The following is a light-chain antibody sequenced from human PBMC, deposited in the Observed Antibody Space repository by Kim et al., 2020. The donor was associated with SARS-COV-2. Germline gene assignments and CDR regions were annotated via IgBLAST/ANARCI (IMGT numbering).Light chain of an antibody. V-gene: IGKV1-33*01. CDR1: RGISVY. CDR3: QQYDNLSLT. J-gene: IGKJ4*01. Sequence: DIQMTQSPSSLSASVGDNVTITCQASRGISVYLNWYQQKPGKAPKLLIYDASHLETGVPSRFTGSGYGTDFTLTIRSLQPEDIATYYCQQYDNLSLTFGGGTKVDIK. CDR2: DAS.